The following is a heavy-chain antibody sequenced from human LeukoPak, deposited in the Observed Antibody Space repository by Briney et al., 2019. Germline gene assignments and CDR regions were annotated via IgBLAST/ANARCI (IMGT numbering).Heavy chain of an antibody. CDR3: AKLSDGGYDLAYCGGDCYPYYYYGMDV. J-gene: IGHJ6*02. Sequence: SGGSLRLSCAASGFTFSSYEMNWVRQAPGKGLEWVSAISGSGGSTYYADSVKGRFTISRDNSKNTLYLQMNSLRAEDTAVYYCAKLSDGGYDLAYCGGDCYPYYYYGMDVWGQGTTVTVSS. CDR1: GFTFSSYE. D-gene: IGHD2-21*02. CDR2: ISGSGGST. V-gene: IGHV3-23*01.